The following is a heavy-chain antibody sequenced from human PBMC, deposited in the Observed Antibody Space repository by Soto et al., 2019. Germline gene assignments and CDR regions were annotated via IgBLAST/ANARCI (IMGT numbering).Heavy chain of an antibody. Sequence: QLQLQESGPGLVRPSETLSLTCTVSGVSISRSSYFWGWIRQPPGKGLEWIGSIYYGGTIYYSGSTYYNPSLKRRVTISVDTSKNQFSLKVTSLTAADTAVYYCARHGRFDDVVVVPAAHYLNNWGQGILVTVSS. D-gene: IGHD2-2*01. CDR1: GVSISRSSYF. V-gene: IGHV4-39*01. CDR3: ARHGRFDDVVVVPAAHYLNN. CDR2: IYYGGTIYYSGST. J-gene: IGHJ4*02.